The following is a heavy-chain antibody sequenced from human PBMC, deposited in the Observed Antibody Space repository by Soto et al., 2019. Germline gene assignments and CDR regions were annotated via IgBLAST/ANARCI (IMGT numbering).Heavy chain of an antibody. CDR1: GGTFSNYV. V-gene: IGHV1-69*06. D-gene: IGHD1-7*01. Sequence: QVQLVQSGAEVKKPGSSVKVSCKASGGTFSNYVVNWVRQAPGQGLEWMGRIIPISGAANYAQKFQGRVTLTADKSTSPSYIELSSLRSEDTAVYYCARDMTRTVVPYFDFWGQGTLVTVAS. J-gene: IGHJ4*02. CDR2: IIPISGAA. CDR3: ARDMTRTVVPYFDF.